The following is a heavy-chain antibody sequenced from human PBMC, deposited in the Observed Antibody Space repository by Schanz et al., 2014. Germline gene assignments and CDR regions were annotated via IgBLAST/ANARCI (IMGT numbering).Heavy chain of an antibody. Sequence: QVPLVESGGGVVQPGRSLRLSCAASGFMFSSYGMHWVRQAPGKGLEWVGVISYDGSKKSYADSVKGRFTISRDNSKNTLYLQMNSLRPEDTAVYYCARDQGYTTSWHIFDLWGQGTLVTVSS. CDR1: GFMFSSYG. J-gene: IGHJ4*02. V-gene: IGHV3-30*03. CDR3: ARDQGYTTSWHIFDL. D-gene: IGHD6-13*01. CDR2: ISYDGSKK.